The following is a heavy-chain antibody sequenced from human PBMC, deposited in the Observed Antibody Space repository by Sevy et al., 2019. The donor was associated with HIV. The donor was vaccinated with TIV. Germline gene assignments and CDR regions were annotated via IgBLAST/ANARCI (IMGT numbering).Heavy chain of an antibody. CDR1: GFSFSYYG. CDR3: ANAYSGRYSHSYLYALDV. V-gene: IGHV3-30*18. J-gene: IGHJ6*02. CDR2: ISHDGINE. Sequence: GGSLRLSCIGSGFSFSYYGIHWVRQAPGKGLDWVALISHDGINEYYADSVKGRFTISRYNSKNTVYLEMNSLRNEDTAIYFCANAYSGRYSHSYLYALDVWGQGTTVTVSS. D-gene: IGHD1-26*01.